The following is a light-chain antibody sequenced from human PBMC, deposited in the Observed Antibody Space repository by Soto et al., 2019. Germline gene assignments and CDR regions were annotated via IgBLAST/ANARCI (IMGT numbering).Light chain of an antibody. J-gene: IGKJ1*01. Sequence: AIQMTQSPSSLSASVGDRVTITCRASQGIKTDLAWYQQKPGKAPKFLIYDASSLQSGVPSRFSGSGSGTDFTLTISSLQPDDFATYYCQHYFGYLWTFGQGTKVEIK. CDR3: QHYFGYLWT. V-gene: IGKV1-6*01. CDR2: DAS. CDR1: QGIKTD.